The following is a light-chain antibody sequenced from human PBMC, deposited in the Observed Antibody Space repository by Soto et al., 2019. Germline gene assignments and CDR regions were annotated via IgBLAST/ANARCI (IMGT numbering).Light chain of an antibody. J-gene: IGLJ3*02. CDR3: SSYALYNTVV. CDR1: SSDVGGSNF. V-gene: IGLV2-8*01. CDR2: EVS. Sequence: QSALTQPPSASGSPGQSVTISCTGTSSDVGGSNFVSWYRQHPGKAPKLMIYEVSKLPSGVPDRFSGSKSGNTASLTVSGLQAEDEADYYCSSYALYNTVVFGGGTKLTVL.